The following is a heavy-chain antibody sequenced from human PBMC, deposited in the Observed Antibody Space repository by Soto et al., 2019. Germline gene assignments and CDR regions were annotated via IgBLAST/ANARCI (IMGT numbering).Heavy chain of an antibody. CDR1: RFTFSTSA. D-gene: IGHD6-6*01. CDR3: AKGLVNWFDP. CDR2: ISGSGGTT. Sequence: EVQLLESGGGLAQAGGSLTLSCAASRFTFSTSAMSWVRQAPGKGLEWVSAISGSGGTTYYADSVKGRFTISRDNSQKVLFLHMNSLRAEDTAVYYCAKGLVNWFDPWGQGTLVIVSS. J-gene: IGHJ5*02. V-gene: IGHV3-23*01.